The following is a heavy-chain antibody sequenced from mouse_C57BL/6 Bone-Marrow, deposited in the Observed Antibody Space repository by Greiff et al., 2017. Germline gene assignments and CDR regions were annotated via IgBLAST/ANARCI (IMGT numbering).Heavy chain of an antibody. D-gene: IGHD1-1*01. Sequence: QVQLQQPGTELVKPGASVKLSCKASGYTFTSYWMHWVKQRPGQGLEWIGNINPSNGGTNYNEKFKSKATLTVDKSSSTAYMQLSSLTSEDSAVYYCARSSTVVATDYAMDYWGQGTSVTVSS. CDR2: INPSNGGT. CDR3: ARSSTVVATDYAMDY. J-gene: IGHJ4*01. V-gene: IGHV1-53*01. CDR1: GYTFTSYW.